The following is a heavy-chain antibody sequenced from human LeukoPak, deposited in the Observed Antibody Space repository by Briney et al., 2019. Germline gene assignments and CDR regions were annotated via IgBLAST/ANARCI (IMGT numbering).Heavy chain of an antibody. J-gene: IGHJ4*02. D-gene: IGHD3-3*01. CDR1: GGSISSGGYS. V-gene: IGHV4-31*03. CDR3: ARDRQDGGVVIPTGY. Sequence: PSETLSLACTVSGGSISSGGYSWSWIRQHPGKGLEWIGYIYYSGSTYYNPSLKSRVTISVDTSKNQFSLKLSSVTAADTAVYHCARDRQDGGVVIPTGYWGQGTLVTVSS. CDR2: IYYSGST.